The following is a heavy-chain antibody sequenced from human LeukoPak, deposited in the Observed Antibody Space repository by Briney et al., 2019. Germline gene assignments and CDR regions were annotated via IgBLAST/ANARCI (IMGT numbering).Heavy chain of an antibody. V-gene: IGHV3-74*01. CDR3: ARGGPTTWF. D-gene: IGHD2/OR15-2a*01. Sequence: GGSLRLSCAGPGFTFSSYWMHWVRQVPGKGLVWVSSIKPDGSTTNYADSVKGRFTISRDNAGNTLFLHANSLRAEDTAVYYCARGGPTTWFWGQGTLVTISS. J-gene: IGHJ4*02. CDR1: GFTFSSYW. CDR2: IKPDGSTT.